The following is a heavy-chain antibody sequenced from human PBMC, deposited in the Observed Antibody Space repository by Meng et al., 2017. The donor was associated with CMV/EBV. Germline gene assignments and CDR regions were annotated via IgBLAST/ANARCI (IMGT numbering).Heavy chain of an antibody. V-gene: IGHV3-11*01. CDR2: ISSSGSTI. J-gene: IGHJ3*02. CDR1: GFTFSDYY. Sequence: GESLKISCAASGFTFSDYYMSWIRQAPGKGLEWVSYISSSGSTIYYADSVKGRFTTSRDNAKNSLYLQMNSLRAEDTAVYYCARDRKGGYCSSTSCYDRAFDIWGQGTIVTVSS. CDR3: ARDRKGGYCSSTSCYDRAFDI. D-gene: IGHD2-2*01.